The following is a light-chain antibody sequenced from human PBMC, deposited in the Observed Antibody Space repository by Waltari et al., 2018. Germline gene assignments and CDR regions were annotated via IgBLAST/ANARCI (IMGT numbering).Light chain of an antibody. Sequence: DIQMTKSQSSLSAFVGDRVTITCQASQDIVNYLNWYQQTPGKAPKLLIYDASNLATGVPSRFSGGGSGTDFSFTITSLHPEDIATYYCQQYENLPYTFGQGTKVEIK. CDR3: QQYENLPYT. CDR1: QDIVNY. J-gene: IGKJ2*01. CDR2: DAS. V-gene: IGKV1-33*01.